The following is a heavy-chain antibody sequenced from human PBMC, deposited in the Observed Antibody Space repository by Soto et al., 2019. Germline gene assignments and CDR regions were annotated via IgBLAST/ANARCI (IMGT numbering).Heavy chain of an antibody. J-gene: IGHJ6*02. D-gene: IGHD6-13*01. CDR2: IIPIFGTA. V-gene: IGHV1-69*01. CDR3: TLSSWVYGYYYYGMDV. Sequence: QVQLVQSGAEVKKPGSSVKVSCRASGGTFSSYAISWVRQAPGQGLEWMGGIIPIFGTANYAQKFQGRVTITADESTSTAYMELSSLRSEDTAVYYCTLSSWVYGYYYYGMDVWGQGTTVTVSS. CDR1: GGTFSSYA.